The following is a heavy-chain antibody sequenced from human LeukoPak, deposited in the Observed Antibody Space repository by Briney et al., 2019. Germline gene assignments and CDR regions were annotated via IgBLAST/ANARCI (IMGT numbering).Heavy chain of an antibody. CDR2: INPNSGGT. CDR3: ATYYSDTSARD. Sequence: GASVKVSCKASGYTFTAYYMFWVRQAPGRGLEWMGWINPNSGGTNYAPKFQGRVTMTRDTSISTAYMELSGLTSDDTAVYFCATYYSDTSARDWGQGTLVTVSS. D-gene: IGHD3-22*01. V-gene: IGHV1-2*02. CDR1: GYTFTAYY. J-gene: IGHJ4*02.